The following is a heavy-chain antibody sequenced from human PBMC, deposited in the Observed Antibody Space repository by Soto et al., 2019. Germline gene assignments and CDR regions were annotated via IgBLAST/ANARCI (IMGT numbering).Heavy chain of an antibody. V-gene: IGHV4-4*07. CDR3: AREARVWEQLPGL. J-gene: IGHJ4*02. Sequence: QVQLQESGPGLVKPSETLSLTCTVSGGSISSYYCGWIRQPAGKGLEWIGRIYTSGSTNYNPSLKSRVTISVDTSKNQFSLKLSSVTAADTAVYYCAREARVWEQLPGLWGQGTLVTVSS. CDR2: IYTSGST. D-gene: IGHD1-26*01. CDR1: GGSISSYY.